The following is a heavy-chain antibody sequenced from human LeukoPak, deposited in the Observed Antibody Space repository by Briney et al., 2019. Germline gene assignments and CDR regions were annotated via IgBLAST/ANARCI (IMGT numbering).Heavy chain of an antibody. V-gene: IGHV3-74*01. CDR1: GFNFASRW. J-gene: IGHJ5*01. CDR2: ISSDGSDT. CDR3: TRHFDGKGSFDF. D-gene: IGHD4-23*01. Sequence: GGSLRLSCAASGFNFASRWMHWVRQVPGKGLVWVSRISSDGSDTTYADSVKGRFTISRDNAKKVVYLQMRSLRVEDTAVYYCTRHFDGKGSFDFWGQGTLVTVSS.